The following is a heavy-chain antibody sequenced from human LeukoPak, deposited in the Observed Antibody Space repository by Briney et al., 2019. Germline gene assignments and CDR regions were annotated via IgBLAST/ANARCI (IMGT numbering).Heavy chain of an antibody. CDR3: ARRGVRNWFDP. V-gene: IGHV4-59*08. D-gene: IGHD3-10*01. CDR2: IYYSGST. J-gene: IGHJ5*02. CDR1: GGSISSYH. Sequence: SETLSLTCTVSGGSISSYHWSWIRQPPGKGLEWIGYIYYSGSTNYNPSLKSRVTISVDTSKNQFSLKLSSVTAADTAVYYCARRGVRNWFDPWGQGTLVTVSS.